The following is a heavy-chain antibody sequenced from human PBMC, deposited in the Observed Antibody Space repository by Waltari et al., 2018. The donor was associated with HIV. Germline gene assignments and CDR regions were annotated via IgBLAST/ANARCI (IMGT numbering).Heavy chain of an antibody. CDR3: ATDVSSSSLPEREGRFDP. CDR1: GYTLTDLS. D-gene: IGHD6-6*01. Sequence: QVQLVQSGAEVKKPGASVKVSCKVSGYTLTDLSMHWVRQAPGKGLEWMGGFDPEDGETIYAQKFQGRVTMTEDTSTDTAYMELSSLRSEDTAVYYWATDVSSSSLPEREGRFDPWGQGTLVTVSS. V-gene: IGHV1-24*01. J-gene: IGHJ5*02. CDR2: FDPEDGET.